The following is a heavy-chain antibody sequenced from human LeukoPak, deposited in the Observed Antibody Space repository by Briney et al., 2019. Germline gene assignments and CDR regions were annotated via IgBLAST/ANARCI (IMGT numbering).Heavy chain of an antibody. J-gene: IGHJ4*02. CDR2: LYYSGST. CDR3: ARAGGYGGSLAY. Sequence: SETLSLTCTVSGSSISSYYWSCIRQPPGKGLEWIGYLYYSGSTNYNPSLKSRVTISVDTSKNQFSLKLSSVTAADTAVYYCARAGGYGGSLAYWGQGALVTVSS. D-gene: IGHD5-18*01. V-gene: IGHV4-59*01. CDR1: GSSISSYY.